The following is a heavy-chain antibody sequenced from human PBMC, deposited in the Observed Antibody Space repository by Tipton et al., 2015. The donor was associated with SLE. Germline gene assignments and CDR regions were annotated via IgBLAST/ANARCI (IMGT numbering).Heavy chain of an antibody. J-gene: IGHJ4*02. CDR1: GGSISSHY. CDR2: IYYSEST. CDR3: ARAMAWTGDPLHFDY. D-gene: IGHD3/OR15-3a*01. Sequence: TLSLTCTVSGGSISSHYWSWIRQPPGKGLEWIGYIYYSESTNYNPSLKSRVTISVDTSKNQFSLKLKSVTAADTAVYFCARAMAWTGDPLHFDYWGQGSLVTVSS. V-gene: IGHV4-59*11.